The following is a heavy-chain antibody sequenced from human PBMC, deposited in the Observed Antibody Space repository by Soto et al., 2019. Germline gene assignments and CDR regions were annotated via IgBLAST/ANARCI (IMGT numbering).Heavy chain of an antibody. CDR1: GYTFTSYD. D-gene: IGHD3-9*01. Sequence: ASVKVSCKASGYTFTSYDINWVRQATGQGLEWMGWMNTNSGNTGYAQKFQGKDTMTRNTSISTAYMELSSLRSEDTAVYYCARGSRVLRYFDWLSYYYYMDVWGKGTTVTV. CDR3: ARGSRVLRYFDWLSYYYYMDV. CDR2: MNTNSGNT. J-gene: IGHJ6*03. V-gene: IGHV1-8*01.